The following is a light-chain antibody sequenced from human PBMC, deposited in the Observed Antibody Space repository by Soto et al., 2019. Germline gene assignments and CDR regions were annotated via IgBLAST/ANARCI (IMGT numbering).Light chain of an antibody. V-gene: IGLV2-14*01. CDR3: SSFTSSSTRVV. CDR1: SSDVGGYKY. Sequence: QSALTQPASVSGSPGQSRTISCTGTSSDVGGYKYVSWYQQHPGKAPKLMIYDVSNRPSGVSNRFSGSKSGNTASMTIHGCLAEGEADYYCSSFTSSSTRVVFVGGTTLPVL. J-gene: IGLJ2*01. CDR2: DVS.